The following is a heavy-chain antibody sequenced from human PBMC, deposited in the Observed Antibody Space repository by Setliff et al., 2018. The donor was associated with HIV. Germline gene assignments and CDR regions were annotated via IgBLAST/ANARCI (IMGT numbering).Heavy chain of an antibody. D-gene: IGHD3-3*01. Sequence: SVKVSCKASGGSFTTYALNWVRQAFGQGLEWMGGIIPVVGTPHYAQKSQGRVTMTTDESSTIAYMELSSLTSEDTAVYYCVIDEGITLRILDQNGIDVWGQGTTVTVSS. J-gene: IGHJ6*02. CDR3: VIDEGITLRILDQNGIDV. CDR1: GGSFTTYA. V-gene: IGHV1-69*05. CDR2: IIPVVGTP.